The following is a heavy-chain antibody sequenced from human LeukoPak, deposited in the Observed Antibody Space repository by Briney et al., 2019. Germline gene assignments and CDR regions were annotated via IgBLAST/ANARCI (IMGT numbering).Heavy chain of an antibody. D-gene: IGHD3-22*01. CDR1: GGSISSYY. J-gene: IGHJ4*02. Sequence: SETLSLTCTVSGGSISSYYWSWIRQPPGKGLEWIGYIYYSGSTNYNPSLKSRVTISVDTSKNQFSLKLSSVTAAGTAVYYCAREGGEDSSGAYFDYWGQGTLVTVSS. CDR3: AREGGEDSSGAYFDY. V-gene: IGHV4-59*01. CDR2: IYYSGST.